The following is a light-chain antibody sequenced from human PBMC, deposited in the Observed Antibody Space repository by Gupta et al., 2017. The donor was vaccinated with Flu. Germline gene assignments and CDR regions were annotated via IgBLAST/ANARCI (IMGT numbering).Light chain of an antibody. CDR3: QQCESTPHT. Sequence: PSSLSASVGDRVVITCRASQNITRYLNWYQQKPGRAPNLLIYTASNLQSGVPSRFSGSGSGTDFTLTISSLQPEDIATYYCQQCESTPHTFGEGTKVEIK. CDR1: QNITRY. CDR2: TAS. V-gene: IGKV1-39*01. J-gene: IGKJ2*01.